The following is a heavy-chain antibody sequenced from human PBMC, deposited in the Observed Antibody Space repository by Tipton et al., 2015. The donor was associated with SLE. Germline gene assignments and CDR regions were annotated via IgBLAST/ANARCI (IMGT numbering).Heavy chain of an antibody. Sequence: TLSLTCTVSGGSLSSSSYSWDWIRQPPGKGLEWIGKIHYSGDTYYNPSLKSRVTISVDTSENQFSLKLSSVTAADTAVYYCARHCQIYSFVYWGQGSLVTVSS. CDR3: ARHCQIYSFVY. J-gene: IGHJ4*02. CDR1: GGSLSSSSYS. CDR2: IHYSGDT. D-gene: IGHD2-21*01. V-gene: IGHV4-39*07.